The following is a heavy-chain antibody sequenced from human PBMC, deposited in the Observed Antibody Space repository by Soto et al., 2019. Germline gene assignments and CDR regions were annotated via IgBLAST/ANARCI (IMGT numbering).Heavy chain of an antibody. CDR2: IYYSGTT. CDR1: GDSIMRDSYY. D-gene: IGHD3-22*01. Sequence: QVQLQESGPGLVKPSQTLSLTCTVSGDSIMRDSYYWNWIRQHPGKGLEWIGYIYYSGTTAYNPSLKTRVTISPDTSKNQFSLNLSSVTAADTAVYYCARGYYDSSGYYWTSVLDYWGQGTLVTVSS. CDR3: ARGYYDSSGYYWTSVLDY. V-gene: IGHV4-31*03. J-gene: IGHJ4*02.